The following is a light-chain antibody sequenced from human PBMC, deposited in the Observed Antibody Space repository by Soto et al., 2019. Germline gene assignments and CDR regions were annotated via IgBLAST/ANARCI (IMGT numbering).Light chain of an antibody. J-gene: IGLJ2*01. Sequence: QSVLTQPPSASGTPGQWVTISCSGSSSNIGSNTVNWYQQLPGTAPQLLISSNDQRPSGVPDRLSGFKSGTSAALAISWLQSDDEAAYYCSAWDDARHAVVFGGGTKLTVL. CDR2: SND. V-gene: IGLV1-44*01. CDR1: SSNIGSNT. CDR3: SAWDDARHAVV.